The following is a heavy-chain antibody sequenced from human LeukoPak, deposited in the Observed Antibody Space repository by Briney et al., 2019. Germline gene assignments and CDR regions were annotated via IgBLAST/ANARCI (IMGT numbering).Heavy chain of an antibody. CDR3: ARVKWLQHYFDY. CDR1: GGSFSGYN. CDR2: INHSGST. J-gene: IGHJ4*02. V-gene: IGHV4-34*01. D-gene: IGHD5-24*01. Sequence: SETLSLTCAVYGGSFSGYNWGWFRKPPGKGREWIGEINHSGSTNYNPSLKSRVTISVDTSKNQFSLKLSSVTAADTAVYYCARVKWLQHYFDYWGQGTLVTVSS.